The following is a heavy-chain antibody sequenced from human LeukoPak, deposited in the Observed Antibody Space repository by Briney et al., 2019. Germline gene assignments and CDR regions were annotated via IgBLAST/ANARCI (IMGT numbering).Heavy chain of an antibody. CDR3: AIMRYYDSSGYNPTYYFDH. D-gene: IGHD3-22*01. V-gene: IGHV4-59*01. Sequence: PSETLSLTCTVSGDSIIGSYWSWIRQAPGKGLEWIAYIYYSVDTNYNPSLQSRVTISVDISKKQFSLRLTSVTAADTAVYYCAIMRYYDSSGYNPTYYFDHWGQGILVSVSS. J-gene: IGHJ4*02. CDR1: GDSIIGSY. CDR2: IYYSVDT.